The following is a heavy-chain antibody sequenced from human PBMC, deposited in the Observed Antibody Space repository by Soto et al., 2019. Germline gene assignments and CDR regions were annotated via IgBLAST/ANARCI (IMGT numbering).Heavy chain of an antibody. Sequence: QVQLVESGGGVVKPGRSLRLSCAASGFTFSSYGMHWVRQAPGKGLEWVAVIWYDGSNKYYADSVKGRFTISRDNSKNTLYLQMNSLRAEDTAVYYCARDSFPSGWDFDYWGQGTLVTVSS. J-gene: IGHJ4*02. CDR3: ARDSFPSGWDFDY. CDR2: IWYDGSNK. CDR1: GFTFSSYG. V-gene: IGHV3-33*01. D-gene: IGHD6-19*01.